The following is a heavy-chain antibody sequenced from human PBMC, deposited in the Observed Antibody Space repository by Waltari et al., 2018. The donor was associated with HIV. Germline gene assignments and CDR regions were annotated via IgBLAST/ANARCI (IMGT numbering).Heavy chain of an antibody. J-gene: IGHJ6*02. Sequence: EVQLVESGGGLVQPGGSLRLSCAASGFTLGSYSMNWVRQAPGKGLEWVSYISSTSNTIYYADSVKGRFTVSRDNAKNSLSLQMNSLRAEDTAVYFCAKEVVALPHYYYYGLDVWGQGTTVTVSS. D-gene: IGHD2-15*01. CDR2: ISSTSNTI. CDR3: AKEVVALPHYYYYGLDV. CDR1: GFTLGSYS. V-gene: IGHV3-48*04.